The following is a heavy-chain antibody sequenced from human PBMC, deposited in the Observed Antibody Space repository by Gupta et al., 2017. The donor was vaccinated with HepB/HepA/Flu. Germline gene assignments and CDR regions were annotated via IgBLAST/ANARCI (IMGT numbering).Heavy chain of an antibody. Sequence: QVQLMQSGTEVKQPGASVKVSCRSSGYIFTDYSLHWVRQAPGQGLEWMGWFDPLSGGANRAQKFQGRVTMTKDTSISTAYMEVTGLTSDDTAIYFCSRGRGGIPSAGTVYWGQGTLVTVSS. CDR1: GYIFTDYS. J-gene: IGHJ4*02. CDR3: SRGRGGIPSAGTVY. V-gene: IGHV1-2*02. CDR2: FDPLSGGA. D-gene: IGHD6-13*01.